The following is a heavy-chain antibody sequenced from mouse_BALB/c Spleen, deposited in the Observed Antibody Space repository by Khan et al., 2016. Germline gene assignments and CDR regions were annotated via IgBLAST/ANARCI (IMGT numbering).Heavy chain of an antibody. CDR2: IDPYYGGT. J-gene: IGHJ1*01. V-gene: IGHV1S135*01. CDR3: ARGYGNYVNWYFDV. CDR1: GYSFTGYN. D-gene: IGHD2-10*02. Sequence: VQLKESGPELEKPGASVKISCKASGYSFTGYNMNWVKQSNGKSLEWIGNIDPYYGGTSYNQKFKGKATLTVDKSSSTASMQLKSLTSEDSAVYYCARGYGNYVNWYFDVWGAGTTVTVSS.